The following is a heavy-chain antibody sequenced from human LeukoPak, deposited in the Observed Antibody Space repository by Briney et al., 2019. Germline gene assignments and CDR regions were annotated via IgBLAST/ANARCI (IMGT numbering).Heavy chain of an antibody. CDR1: GGSISSGDYY. D-gene: IGHD3-10*01. V-gene: IGHV4-30-4*01. Sequence: PSQTLSLTCTVSGGSISSGDYYWSWIRQPPGKGLEWIGYIYYSGSTYYNPSLKSRVTISVDTSKNQFSLKLSSVTAADTAVYYCAGGGWFGEQWGLDYWGQGTLVTVSS. CDR2: IYYSGST. J-gene: IGHJ4*02. CDR3: AGGGWFGEQWGLDY.